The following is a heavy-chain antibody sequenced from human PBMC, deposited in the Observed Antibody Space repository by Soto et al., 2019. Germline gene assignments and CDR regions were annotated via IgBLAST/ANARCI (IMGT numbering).Heavy chain of an antibody. V-gene: IGHV3-23*01. CDR3: AKGQGYYDSSGSPDLDY. Sequence: PGGSVRLSCAASGFTFSSYAMSWVRQAPGKGLEWVSAISGSGGSTYYADSVKGRFTISRDNSKNTLYLQMNSLRAEDTAVYYCAKGQGYYDSSGSPDLDYWGQGTLVTVSS. CDR1: GFTFSSYA. J-gene: IGHJ4*02. CDR2: ISGSGGST. D-gene: IGHD3-22*01.